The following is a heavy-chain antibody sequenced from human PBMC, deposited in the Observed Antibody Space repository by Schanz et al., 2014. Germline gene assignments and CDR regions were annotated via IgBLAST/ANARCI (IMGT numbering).Heavy chain of an antibody. CDR3: ARRNFYDKSAAFDY. J-gene: IGHJ4*02. CDR2: SRNKGHSYTS. D-gene: IGHD3-9*01. V-gene: IGHV3-72*01. Sequence: VQLVESGGGLVQPGGSLRLSCAASGFTFSDHFMDWVRQAPGKGLEWVGHSRNKGHSYTSEYAASVKGRFTISRDETESSLYLQMDSLKTEDTAVYYCARRNFYDKSAAFDYWGQGSLVTVSS. CDR1: GFTFSDHF.